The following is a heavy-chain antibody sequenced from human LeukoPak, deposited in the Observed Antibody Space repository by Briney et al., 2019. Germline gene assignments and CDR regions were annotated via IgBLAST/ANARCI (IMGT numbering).Heavy chain of an antibody. CDR2: IRYDGANK. D-gene: IGHD3-22*01. CDR1: GFIFRSYG. V-gene: IGHV3-30*02. CDR3: AKDEYYYDSSGSFDC. Sequence: GGSLRLSCGASGFIFRSYGMHWLRQAPGKGLKWVAYIRYDGANKYYVDSVKGRFTISRDNSKNTLYLQMDSLRAEDTAVYYCAKDEYYYDSSGSFDCWGQGTLVTVPS. J-gene: IGHJ4*02.